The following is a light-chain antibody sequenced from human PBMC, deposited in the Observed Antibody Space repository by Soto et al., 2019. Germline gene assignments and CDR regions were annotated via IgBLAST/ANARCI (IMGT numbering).Light chain of an antibody. CDR3: QLYKDGAWT. J-gene: IGKJ1*01. CDR1: QSIDRY. V-gene: IGKV1-5*01. Sequence: DIQLTQSPSTLSASVGDRVTVTCRASQSIDRYLAWYQQKPGKAPKLLVYDASTLEVVVPSSFSGSGSATEFILTISSLQPDDFATYQCQLYKDGAWTFVQGTMGEI. CDR2: DAS.